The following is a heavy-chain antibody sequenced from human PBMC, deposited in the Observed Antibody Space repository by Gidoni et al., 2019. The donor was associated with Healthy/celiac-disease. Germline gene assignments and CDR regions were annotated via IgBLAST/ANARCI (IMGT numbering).Heavy chain of an antibody. J-gene: IGHJ5*02. CDR1: VFTFSSYA. CDR2: ISGSGGST. Sequence: EVQLLESGGCLVQPGGSLRLSCAASVFTFSSYAMSWVLQAPGKGLEWVSAISGSGGSTYYADSVKGRFTIYRDKSKNTLYLQMNSLRAEDTAVYDCAKVRSSSPNWFDPWGQGTLVTVSS. CDR3: AKVRSSSPNWFDP. V-gene: IGHV3-23*01. D-gene: IGHD6-6*01.